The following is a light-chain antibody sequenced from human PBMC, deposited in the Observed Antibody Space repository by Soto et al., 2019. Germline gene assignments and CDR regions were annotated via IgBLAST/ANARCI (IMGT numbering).Light chain of an antibody. CDR2: GAS. CDR1: QRINSN. CDR3: QQYHNWWT. V-gene: IGKV3-15*01. J-gene: IGKJ1*01. Sequence: IGMPQSPATLSVSPWERATLSFMARQRINSNLAWYQHKPGQAPRLLIYGASTRATGIPARFSGSGSGTEFTLTISSLQSEDFAVYYCQQYHNWWTFGQGTKVDIK.